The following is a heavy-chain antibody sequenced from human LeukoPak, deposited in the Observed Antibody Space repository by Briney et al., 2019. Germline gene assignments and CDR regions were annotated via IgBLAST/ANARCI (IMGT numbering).Heavy chain of an antibody. J-gene: IGHJ4*02. CDR2: IYSGGST. V-gene: IGHV3-53*01. Sequence: TGGSLSLSCAASGFTVSSTYMSWVRQAPGKGLEWVSVIYSGGSTYYADSVKGRFTISRDDSKNTLYLQMNSLRAGDTAVFYCARVGHGYCSGGSCSVFWGQGTLVTVSS. CDR3: ARVGHGYCSGGSCSVF. CDR1: GFTVSSTY. D-gene: IGHD2-15*01.